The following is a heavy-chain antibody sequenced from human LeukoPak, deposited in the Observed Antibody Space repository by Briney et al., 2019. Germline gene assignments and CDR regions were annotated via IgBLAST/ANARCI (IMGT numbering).Heavy chain of an antibody. CDR2: IYTNDGSA. J-gene: IGHJ1*01. D-gene: IGHD6-13*01. Sequence: ASVKVSCKASGYTFTCYYLHWVRQAPGQRPEWMGVIYTNDGSARYAQKFQGRVTMTRDTSTGTVYMELSSLSSDDTAVYYCARARAAAGAQYFQHWGQGTLVSASS. V-gene: IGHV1-46*01. CDR3: ARARAAAGAQYFQH. CDR1: GYTFTCYY.